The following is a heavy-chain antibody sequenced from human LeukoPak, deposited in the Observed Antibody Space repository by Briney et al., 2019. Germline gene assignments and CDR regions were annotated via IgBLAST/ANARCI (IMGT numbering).Heavy chain of an antibody. J-gene: IGHJ6*02. CDR2: MNPNSGNT. Sequence: ASVKVSCKASGYTFPSYAINWVRQATGQGLEWMGWMNPNSGNTGYAQKFQGRVTMTRNTSISTAYMELSSLRSEDTAVYYCASGWYYYYGMDVWGQGTTVTVSS. CDR1: GYTFPSYA. V-gene: IGHV1-8*01. CDR3: ASGWYYYYGMDV.